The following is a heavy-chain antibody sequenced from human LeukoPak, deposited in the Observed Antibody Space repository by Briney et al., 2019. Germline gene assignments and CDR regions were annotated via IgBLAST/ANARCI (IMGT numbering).Heavy chain of an antibody. CDR3: AKAHCSSTSCRGATVRYNWFDP. CDR2: ISGSGGST. J-gene: IGHJ5*02. D-gene: IGHD2-2*01. V-gene: IGHV3-23*01. Sequence: AGGSLRLSCAASGFTFSSYAMSWVRQAPGKGLEWVSAISGSGGSTYYADSVKGRFTISRDNSKNTLYLQMNSLRAEDTAVYYCAKAHCSSTSCRGATVRYNWFDPWGQGTLVTVSS. CDR1: GFTFSSYA.